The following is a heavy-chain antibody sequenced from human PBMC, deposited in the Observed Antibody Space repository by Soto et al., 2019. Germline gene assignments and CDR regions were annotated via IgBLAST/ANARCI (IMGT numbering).Heavy chain of an antibody. D-gene: IGHD3-16*01. CDR3: ASVTFGGVVLAH. J-gene: IGHJ4*02. V-gene: IGHV4-59*01. CDR2: IYFNGNT. Sequence: SETLSLTCTVSAASFSKYYWSWIRQPPGKGLEWIGYIYFNGNTNYNPSLKRRVTISIDTSKKQNSLNLTSVTDADTAVYYCASVTFGGVVLAHWGQGTLVTVSS. CDR1: AASFSKYY.